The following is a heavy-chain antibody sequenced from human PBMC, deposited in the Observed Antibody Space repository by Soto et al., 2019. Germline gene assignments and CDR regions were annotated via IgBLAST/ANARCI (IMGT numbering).Heavy chain of an antibody. CDR1: GASFSTYG. J-gene: IGHJ6*02. V-gene: IGHV1-69*01. CDR3: ARGQTGTTFETGGPTFFYFHRDV. CDR2: IIPISGTT. D-gene: IGHD1-7*01. Sequence: QVQLVQSGAEVKKPGSSVKVSCRASGASFSTYGINWVRQAPGQVLEWMGCIIPISGTTNYAQNFQVRVTITADQSTTTAYMELHGLTSDDTAVFYCARGQTGTTFETGGPTFFYFHRDVGGQGTSVTVSS.